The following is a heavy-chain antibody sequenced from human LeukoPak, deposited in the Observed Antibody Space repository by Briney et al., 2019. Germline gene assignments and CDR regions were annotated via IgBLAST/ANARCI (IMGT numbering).Heavy chain of an antibody. Sequence: SETLSLTCAVYGGSFSGYYWSWIRQPPGKGLEWIGEINHSGSTNYNPSLKSRVTISVDTSKNQFSLKLSSVTAADTAVYYCASTVIGGYDAFDIWGQGTMVTVSS. CDR1: GGSFSGYY. CDR2: INHSGST. D-gene: IGHD4-11*01. V-gene: IGHV4-34*01. CDR3: ASTVIGGYDAFDI. J-gene: IGHJ3*02.